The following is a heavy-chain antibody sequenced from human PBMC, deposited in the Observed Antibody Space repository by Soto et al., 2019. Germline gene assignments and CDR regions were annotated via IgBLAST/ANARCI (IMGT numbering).Heavy chain of an antibody. CDR3: ARGHCSSTSCYINWFDP. V-gene: IGHV4-34*01. CDR1: GGSFSGYY. CDR2: INHSGST. D-gene: IGHD2-2*02. Sequence: SGTLSLTSAVYGGSFSGYYLSWIRKPPGKGLEWIGEINHSGSTNYTPSLKSRVTISVDTSKNQFSLKLSSVTAADTAVYYCARGHCSSTSCYINWFDPWGQGTLVTVS. J-gene: IGHJ5*02.